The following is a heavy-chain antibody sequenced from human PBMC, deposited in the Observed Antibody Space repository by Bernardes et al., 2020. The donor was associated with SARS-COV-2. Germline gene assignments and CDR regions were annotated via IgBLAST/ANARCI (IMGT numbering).Heavy chain of an antibody. D-gene: IGHD5-12*01. CDR3: ARRVSGDGYYYFDY. Sequence: GGSLRLSCAASGFTFSNSWMHWVRQAPGKGLVWVSRINSDGRTTSYADSVKGRFTISRDNAKNTLYLQMNSLRAEDTAVYYCARRVSGDGYYYFDYWSQGTLVTVSS. CDR1: GFTFSNSW. V-gene: IGHV3-74*01. J-gene: IGHJ4*02. CDR2: INSDGRTT.